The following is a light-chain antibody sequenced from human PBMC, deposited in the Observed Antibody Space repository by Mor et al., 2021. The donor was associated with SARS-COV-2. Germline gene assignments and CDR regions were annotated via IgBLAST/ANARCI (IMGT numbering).Light chain of an antibody. CDR3: QQYNNWPIT. CDR2: DTS. V-gene: IGKV3-15*01. CDR1: HSVRSN. J-gene: IGKJ5*01. Sequence: RATLSCRASHSVRSNLAWYQQKPGQAPRYLIYDTSTRAPGIPARFSGSGSGTEFTLTISSLQSEDFAVYYCQQYNNWPIT.